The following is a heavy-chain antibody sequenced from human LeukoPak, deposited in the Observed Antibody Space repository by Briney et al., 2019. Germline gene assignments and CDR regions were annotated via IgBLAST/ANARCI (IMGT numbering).Heavy chain of an antibody. CDR2: IKQDGSEK. CDR1: GFTFSSYL. J-gene: IGHJ4*02. Sequence: GGSLRLSCAASGFTFSSYLMSWVRQAPGKGLEWVANIKQDGSEKYYVDSVKGRFTISRDNAKNSLYLQMNSLRAEDTAVYYCARALSSTTGWYYFDHWGQGTLVTVSS. V-gene: IGHV3-7*01. D-gene: IGHD6-19*01. CDR3: ARALSSTTGWYYFDH.